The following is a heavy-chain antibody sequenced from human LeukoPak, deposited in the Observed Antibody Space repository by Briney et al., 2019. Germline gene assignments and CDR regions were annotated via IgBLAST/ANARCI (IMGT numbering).Heavy chain of an antibody. D-gene: IGHD6-19*01. CDR1: GYTFTSYG. J-gene: IGHJ4*02. Sequence: ASVTVSCTASGYTFTSYGISWVRQAPGQGLEWMGWISAYNGNTNYAQKLQGRVTMTTDTSTSTAYMELRSLRSDDTAVYYCARDYSSGWDLGYWGQGTLVTVSS. CDR3: ARDYSSGWDLGY. V-gene: IGHV1-18*01. CDR2: ISAYNGNT.